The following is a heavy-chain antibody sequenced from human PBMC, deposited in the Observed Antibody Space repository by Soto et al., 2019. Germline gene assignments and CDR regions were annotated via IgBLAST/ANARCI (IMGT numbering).Heavy chain of an antibody. CDR2: IYYSGST. CDR1: GGSISSGDYY. V-gene: IGHV4-30-4*01. Sequence: SETLSLTCTVSGGSISSGDYYWSWIRQPPGKGLDWIGYIYYSGSTYYNPSLKSRVTISVDTSKNQFSLKLSSVTAADTAVYYCARAERFLEWLPNYYYYGMDVWGQGTTVTVSS. J-gene: IGHJ6*02. D-gene: IGHD3-3*01. CDR3: ARAERFLEWLPNYYYYGMDV.